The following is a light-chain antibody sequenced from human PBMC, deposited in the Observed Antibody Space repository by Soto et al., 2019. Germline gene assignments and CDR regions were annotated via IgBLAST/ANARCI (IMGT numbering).Light chain of an antibody. V-gene: IGKV1-5*01. J-gene: IGKJ1*01. CDR2: DAS. CDR3: QQYSSFSRT. CDR1: QTISSW. Sequence: DIQMTHSPSTRSATPGXVVPIPYGASQTISSWLAWYQQKPGKAPELQIYDASTLESGVPSRFSGSGSGTEFSLTISSLQPDDFATFYCQQYSSFSRTFGQGTKVEI.